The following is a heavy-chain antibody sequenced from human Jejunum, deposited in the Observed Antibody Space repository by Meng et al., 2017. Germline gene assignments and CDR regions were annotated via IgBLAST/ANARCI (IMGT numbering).Heavy chain of an antibody. D-gene: IGHD6-13*01. CDR2: LYYTGST. V-gene: IGHV4-39*07. CDR3: VRDSGYSSSWYFGGYFFAS. CDR1: GDSINTGLYY. Sequence: SETLSLTCTVSGDSINTGLYYWGWIRQPPGKGLEWVGSLYYTGSTYYNPSLKSRVTISIDTSKNQFSLKLRSVTAADTAIYYCVRDSGYSSSWYFGGYFFASWGQGTLVTVSS. J-gene: IGHJ4*02.